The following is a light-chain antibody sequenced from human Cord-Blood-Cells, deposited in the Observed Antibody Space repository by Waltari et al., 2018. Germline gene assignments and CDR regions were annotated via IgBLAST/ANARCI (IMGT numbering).Light chain of an antibody. CDR2: RNN. Sequence: QAGLTQPPSVSKGLRQTATLTCTGNSNNVGNQGAAWLQQHQGHPPKLLSYRNNNRPAGISERLSASRSGNTASLTMTGLQPEDEADDYCSAWDSSLSAYVFGTGTKVTVL. V-gene: IGLV10-54*01. CDR1: SNNVGNQG. J-gene: IGLJ1*01. CDR3: SAWDSSLSAYV.